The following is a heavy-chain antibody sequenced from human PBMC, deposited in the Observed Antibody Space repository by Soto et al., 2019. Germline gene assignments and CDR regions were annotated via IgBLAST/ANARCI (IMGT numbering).Heavy chain of an antibody. V-gene: IGHV3-23*01. J-gene: IGHJ3*02. Sequence: GGSLRLSCAASGFTFSSYAMSWVRQAPGKGLEWVSAISGSGGSTYYADSVKGRFTISRDNSKNTLYLQMNSLRAEDTAVYYCAKVKSGPYSSSWYNAFDIWGQGTMVTVSS. CDR3: AKVKSGPYSSSWYNAFDI. CDR1: GFTFSSYA. D-gene: IGHD6-13*01. CDR2: ISGSGGST.